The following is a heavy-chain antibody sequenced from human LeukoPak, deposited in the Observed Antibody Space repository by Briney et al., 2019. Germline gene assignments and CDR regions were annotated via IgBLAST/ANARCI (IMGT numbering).Heavy chain of an antibody. CDR2: INTDGSST. CDR3: VRDYNYGSGSPYGYYDY. V-gene: IGHV3-74*01. Sequence: PGGSLRLSCAASGFTFSHYWTHWVRQPPGKRLVWVSHINTDGSSTTYADSVKGRFTISRDNAKDTLFLQMDSLRAHDTAVYYCVRDYNYGSGSPYGYYDYWGQGVLVTVTS. CDR1: GFTFSHYW. D-gene: IGHD3-10*01. J-gene: IGHJ4*02.